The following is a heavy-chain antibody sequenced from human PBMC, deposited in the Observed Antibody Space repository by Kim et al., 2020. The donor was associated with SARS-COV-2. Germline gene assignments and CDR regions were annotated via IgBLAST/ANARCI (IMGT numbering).Heavy chain of an antibody. CDR3: AKSCSGWVCGDDY. D-gene: IGHD6-19*01. V-gene: IGHV3-23*01. Sequence: YEDSVKVRFTISRDNTKNTLYLQMNSRRAEDTAVYYCAKSCSGWVCGDDYWGQGTLVTVSS. J-gene: IGHJ4*02.